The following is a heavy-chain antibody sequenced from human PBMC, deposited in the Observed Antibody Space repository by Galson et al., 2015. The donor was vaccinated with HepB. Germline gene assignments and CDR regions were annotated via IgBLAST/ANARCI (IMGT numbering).Heavy chain of an antibody. D-gene: IGHD3-22*01. CDR2: IWYDGSNK. V-gene: IGHV3-33*01. CDR1: GFTFSSYG. J-gene: IGHJ4*02. CDR3: TRLDSRGGDFDY. Sequence: SLRLSCAASGFTFSSYGMQWVRQAPGKGLEWVAVIWYDGSNKYYADSVKGRFTISRDNSKNTLYLQMNSLRAEDTAVYYCTRLDSRGGDFDYWGQGTLVTVSS.